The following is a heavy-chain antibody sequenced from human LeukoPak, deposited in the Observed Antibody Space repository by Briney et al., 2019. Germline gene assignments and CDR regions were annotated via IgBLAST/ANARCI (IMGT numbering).Heavy chain of an antibody. CDR1: GYTFTSYD. CDR2: TNPNSGNT. J-gene: IGHJ5*02. D-gene: IGHD3-16*01. Sequence: ASVKVSCKASGYTFTSYDINWVRQATGQGLEWMGWTNPNSGNTGYAQKFQGRVTMTRNTSISTAYMELSSLRSEDTAVYYCARARLVYLWFDPWGQGTLVTVSS. CDR3: ARARLVYLWFDP. V-gene: IGHV1-8*01.